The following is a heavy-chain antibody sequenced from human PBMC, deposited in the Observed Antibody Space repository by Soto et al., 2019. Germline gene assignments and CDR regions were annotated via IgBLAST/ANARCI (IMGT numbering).Heavy chain of an antibody. CDR3: ARYIPSDFAMDV. Sequence: PGESLKISCRASGYSISTYWVAWVRQLPGKGLDWMGIIYPGDSDTRYSPSFQGQVTISADKSINTAYLQWPSLRASDTAIYFCARYIPSDFAMDVWGLGTPVTVSS. J-gene: IGHJ6*02. D-gene: IGHD2-21*01. CDR2: IYPGDSDT. CDR1: GYSISTYW. V-gene: IGHV5-51*01.